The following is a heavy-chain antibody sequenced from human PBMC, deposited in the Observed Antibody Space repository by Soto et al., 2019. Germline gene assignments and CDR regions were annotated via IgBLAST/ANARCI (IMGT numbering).Heavy chain of an antibody. J-gene: IGHJ5*02. CDR3: AHIRLRSPEPEFDP. CDR1: GFSLSTSGVG. V-gene: IGHV2-5*02. CDR2: IYCDDDK. Sequence: QITLKESGPTLVKPTQTLTLTCTFSGFSLSTSGVGVGWIRQPPGNALEWLALIYCDDDKRYSPSLKSRLTITKDTSKNQVVLTMTNMDPVDTATYYCAHIRLRSPEPEFDPWGQGTLVTVSS.